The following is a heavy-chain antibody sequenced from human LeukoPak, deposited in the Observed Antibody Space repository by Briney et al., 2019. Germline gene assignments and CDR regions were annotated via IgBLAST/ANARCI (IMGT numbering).Heavy chain of an antibody. D-gene: IGHD3-10*01. V-gene: IGHV3-30*02. J-gene: IGHJ4*02. CDR1: GFTFSSYG. CDR3: ANWGYGSGSYKVY. Sequence: GGSLRLSCAASGFTFSSYGICWVRQAPGKGLEWVAFTRYDGGSEYYADSVKGRFTISRDNSKNTLYLQMNSLRAEDTAVYYCANWGYGSGSYKVYWGQGTLVTVSS. CDR2: TRYDGGSE.